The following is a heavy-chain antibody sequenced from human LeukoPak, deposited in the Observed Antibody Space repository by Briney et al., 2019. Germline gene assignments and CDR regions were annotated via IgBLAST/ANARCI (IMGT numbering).Heavy chain of an antibody. CDR2: ISHRGTT. J-gene: IGHJ6*03. V-gene: IGHV4-34*01. D-gene: IGHD5-24*01. CDR1: GGSLSGYF. Sequence: PSQTLSLTSAVYGGSLSGYFWTWIRQPPRKGLDWIGEISHRGTTLYNPSLTSRFTISVETSKNQFSLKLSSVTAADTAVYYCARGGGMGHYYCYMDVWGKGTTVTISS. CDR3: ARGGGMGHYYCYMDV.